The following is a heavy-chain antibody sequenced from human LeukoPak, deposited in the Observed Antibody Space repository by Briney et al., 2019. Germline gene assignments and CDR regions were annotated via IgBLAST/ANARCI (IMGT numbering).Heavy chain of an antibody. CDR1: GYTLTELS. CDR2: FDPEDGET. D-gene: IGHD3-10*01. CDR3: ATGLWFGELLGD. V-gene: IGHV1-24*01. Sequence: ASVKVSCKVSGYTLTELSMHWVRQAPGKGLEWMGGFDPEDGETIYAQKFQGRVIMTEDTSTDTAYMELSSLRSEDTAVYYCATGLWFGELLGDWGQGTLVTVSS. J-gene: IGHJ4*02.